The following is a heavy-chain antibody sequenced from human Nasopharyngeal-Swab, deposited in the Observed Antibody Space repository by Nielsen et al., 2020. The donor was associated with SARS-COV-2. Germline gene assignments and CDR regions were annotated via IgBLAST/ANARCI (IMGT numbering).Heavy chain of an antibody. CDR1: GFSLSSSGMW. CDR2: IDWDDDK. J-gene: IGHJ6*02. CDR3: ARIPFAADYYYYGMDV. V-gene: IGHV2-70*11. D-gene: IGHD6-13*01. Sequence: GATPVKPTQTLTLTCTFSGFSLSSSGMWVSRSRQPPGKALEWLARIDWDDDKYYSTSLKTRLTISKDTSKNQVVLTMTNMDPVDTATYYCARIPFAADYYYYGMDVWGQGTTVTVSS.